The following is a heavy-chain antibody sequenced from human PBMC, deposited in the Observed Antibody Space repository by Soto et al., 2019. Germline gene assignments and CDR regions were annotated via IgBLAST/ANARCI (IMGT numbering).Heavy chain of an antibody. D-gene: IGHD1-7*01. CDR1: GYTLTELS. J-gene: IGHJ6*03. CDR2: FDPEDGET. CDR3: ATPPITGTYSPYYYMDV. Sequence: VASVKVSCKVSGYTLTELSMHWVRQAPGKGLEWMGGFDPEDGETIYAQKFQGRVTMTEDTSTDTAYMELSSLRSEDTAVYYCATPPITGTYSPYYYMDVWGKGTTVTVSS. V-gene: IGHV1-24*01.